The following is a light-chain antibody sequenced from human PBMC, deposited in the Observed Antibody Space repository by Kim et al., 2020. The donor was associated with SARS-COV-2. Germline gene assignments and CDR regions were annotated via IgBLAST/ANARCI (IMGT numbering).Light chain of an antibody. J-gene: IGLJ1*01. V-gene: IGLV1-40*01. CDR1: SSNIGAGYD. CDR2: GNS. Sequence: VTISCTGSSSNIGAGYDVHWYQQLPGTAPKLLIYGNSNRPSGVPYRFSGSKSGTSASLAITGLQAEDEADYYCQSYDSSLSGSRVFGTGTKVTVL. CDR3: QSYDSSLSGSRV.